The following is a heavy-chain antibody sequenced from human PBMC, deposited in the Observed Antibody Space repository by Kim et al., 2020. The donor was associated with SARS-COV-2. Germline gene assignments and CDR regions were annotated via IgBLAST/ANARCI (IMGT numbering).Heavy chain of an antibody. D-gene: IGHD7-27*01. CDR2: GTKK. V-gene: IGHV3-7*01. Sequence: GTKKNFGDSVKGRFTISGENAKNSLFVQLTSLRVEDTAVYYCAKEHWGPEYWGQGTLVTVSS. J-gene: IGHJ4*02. CDR3: AKEHWGPEY.